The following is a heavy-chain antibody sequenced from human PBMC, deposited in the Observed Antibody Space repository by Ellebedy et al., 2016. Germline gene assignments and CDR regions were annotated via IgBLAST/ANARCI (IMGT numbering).Heavy chain of an antibody. V-gene: IGHV3-74*01. CDR2: TNSDGSST. Sequence: GESLKISXAASGFTFSRYWMHWVRQAPGKGLVWVSHTNSDGSSTTYADSVKGRFTISRDNAKNTLYLQMNSLRAEDTALYYCARGGCSATSCLDSWGQGILVTVSS. D-gene: IGHD2-2*01. J-gene: IGHJ5*01. CDR1: GFTFSRYW. CDR3: ARGGCSATSCLDS.